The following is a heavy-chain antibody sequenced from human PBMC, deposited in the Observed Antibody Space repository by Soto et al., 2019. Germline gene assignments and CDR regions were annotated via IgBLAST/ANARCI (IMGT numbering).Heavy chain of an antibody. CDR3: ARVRVTMIVVLPHRAFDI. CDR1: GGSISSGGYS. D-gene: IGHD3-22*01. J-gene: IGHJ3*02. V-gene: IGHV4-31*03. Sequence: PSETLSLTCTVSGGSISSGGYSYIWIRQHPGTDPESIRYIYYSGSTYYNPSLKSRVTISVDTSKNQFSLKLSAVTAADTAVYYCARVRVTMIVVLPHRAFDIWGPGTMLTVS. CDR2: IYYSGST.